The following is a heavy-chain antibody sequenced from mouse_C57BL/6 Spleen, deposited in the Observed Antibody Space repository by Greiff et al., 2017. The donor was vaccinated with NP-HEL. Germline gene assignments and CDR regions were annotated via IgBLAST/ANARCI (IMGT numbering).Heavy chain of an antibody. D-gene: IGHD2-4*01. CDR3: ARYELDSYDYEGAMDY. Sequence: EVQLQQSGPELVKPGASVKISCKASGYTFTDYYMNWVKQSHGKSLEWIGDINPNNGGTSYNQKFKGKATLTVDKSSSTAYMELRSLTSEDSAVYYCARYELDSYDYEGAMDYWGQGTSVTVSS. V-gene: IGHV1-26*01. CDR2: INPNNGGT. CDR1: GYTFTDYY. J-gene: IGHJ4*01.